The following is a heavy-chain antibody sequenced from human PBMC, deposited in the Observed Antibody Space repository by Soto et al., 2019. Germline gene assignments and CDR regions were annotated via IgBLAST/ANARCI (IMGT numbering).Heavy chain of an antibody. V-gene: IGHV3-7*03. CDR3: ARDSLGYCTSTSCYWSEDY. CDR1: GFTFSTYW. CDR2: IKQDGSEK. Sequence: LRLSCSASGFTFSTYWMSWVRQAPGKGLEWVANIKQDGSEKYYVDSVKGRFTISRDNAKNSLYLQMNSLRAEDTAVYYCARDSLGYCTSTSCYWSEDYWGQGTLVTVSS. J-gene: IGHJ4*02. D-gene: IGHD2-2*01.